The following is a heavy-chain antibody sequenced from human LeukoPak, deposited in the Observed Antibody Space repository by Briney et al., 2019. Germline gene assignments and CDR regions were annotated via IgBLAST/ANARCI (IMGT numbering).Heavy chain of an antibody. CDR2: FDPEDGET. J-gene: IGHJ3*02. Sequence: ASVKVSCKVSGYTLTELSMHWVRQAPGKGLEWMGGFDPEDGETIYAQKFQGRVTMTEDTSADTAYMELSSLRSEDTAVYYCATSSMRNQGAFDIWGQGTMVTVSS. CDR1: GYTLTELS. D-gene: IGHD1-14*01. CDR3: ATSSMRNQGAFDI. V-gene: IGHV1-24*01.